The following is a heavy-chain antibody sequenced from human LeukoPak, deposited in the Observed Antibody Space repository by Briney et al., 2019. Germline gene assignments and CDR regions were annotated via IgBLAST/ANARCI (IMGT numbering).Heavy chain of an antibody. CDR1: GGSISSYY. CDR3: ARLGGTIFANNWFDP. D-gene: IGHD3-9*01. J-gene: IGHJ5*02. V-gene: IGHV4-59*08. CDR2: IYYSEST. Sequence: PSETLSLTCTVSGGSISSYYWSWIRQPPGKGLEWIGYIYYSESTNYNPSLKSRVTISVDTSKNQFSLKLSSVTAADTAVYYCARLGGTIFANNWFDPWGQGTLVTVSS.